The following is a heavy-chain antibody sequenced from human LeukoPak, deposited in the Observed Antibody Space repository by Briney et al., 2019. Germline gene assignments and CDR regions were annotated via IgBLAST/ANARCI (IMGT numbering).Heavy chain of an antibody. D-gene: IGHD2-15*01. CDR3: AREYCSGGSCYWGSYYYYYYMDV. CDR2: ISYDGSNK. CDR1: GFTFSSYA. J-gene: IGHJ6*03. V-gene: IGHV3-30*04. Sequence: GRSLRLSCAASGFTFSSYAMHWVRQAPGKGLEWVAVISYDGSNKYYADSVKGRFTISRDNSKNTLYLQMNSLRAEDTAVYYCAREYCSGGSCYWGSYYYYYYMDVWGKGTTVTVSS.